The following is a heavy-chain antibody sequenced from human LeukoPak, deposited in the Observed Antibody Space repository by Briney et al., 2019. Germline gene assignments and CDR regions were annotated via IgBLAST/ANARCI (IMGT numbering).Heavy chain of an antibody. CDR1: GFTFSNYG. Sequence: GGSLRLSCEASGFTFSNYGIHWVRQTPGKGLEYVSAISTNGGSTFYANSVKGRFTISRDNSKNSLYLQMNSLRAEDTAVYYCARGVAVAGTGAFDIWGQGTMVTVPS. D-gene: IGHD6-19*01. CDR2: ISTNGGST. V-gene: IGHV3-64*01. CDR3: ARGVAVAGTGAFDI. J-gene: IGHJ3*02.